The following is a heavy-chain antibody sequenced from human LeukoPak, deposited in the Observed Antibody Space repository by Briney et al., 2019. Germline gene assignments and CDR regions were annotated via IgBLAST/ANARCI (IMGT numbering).Heavy chain of an antibody. CDR2: ISAYSGDT. CDR3: ARGGYYGSGSFPDY. D-gene: IGHD3-10*01. Sequence: ASVKVSCKASGYSFASFGINWVRQAPGQGLEWMGWISAYSGDTNYAQNLQGRVTMTTDTSTGTAYMDLRSLRSDDTAVYYCARGGYYGSGSFPDYWGQGTLVTVSS. CDR1: GYSFASFG. J-gene: IGHJ4*02. V-gene: IGHV1-18*01.